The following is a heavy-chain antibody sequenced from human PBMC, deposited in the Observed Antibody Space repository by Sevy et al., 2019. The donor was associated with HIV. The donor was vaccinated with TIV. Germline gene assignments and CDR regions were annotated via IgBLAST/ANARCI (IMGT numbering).Heavy chain of an antibody. Sequence: GGSLRLSCADSGVTFSSYAMSWVRQAPGKGLEWVSTISGSGGSTYYADSVKGRFTISRDNSKNTLYLQMNSLRAEDTAVYYCAKDHDDSSGSDYWGQGTLVTVSS. V-gene: IGHV3-23*01. CDR2: ISGSGGST. D-gene: IGHD3-22*01. CDR1: GVTFSSYA. J-gene: IGHJ4*02. CDR3: AKDHDDSSGSDY.